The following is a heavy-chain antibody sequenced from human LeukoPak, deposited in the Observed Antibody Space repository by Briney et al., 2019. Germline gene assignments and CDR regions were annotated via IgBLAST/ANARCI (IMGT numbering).Heavy chain of an antibody. J-gene: IGHJ4*02. D-gene: IGHD3-9*01. Sequence: SETLSLTCAVYGGSFSGYYWSWIRQPPGKGLEWIGEINHSGSTNYNPSLKSRVTISVDTSKNQFSLKLSSVTAADTAVYYCARGRYFDWLVGPLDYWGQGTLVTVSS. CDR1: GGSFSGYY. CDR2: INHSGST. CDR3: ARGRYFDWLVGPLDY. V-gene: IGHV4-34*01.